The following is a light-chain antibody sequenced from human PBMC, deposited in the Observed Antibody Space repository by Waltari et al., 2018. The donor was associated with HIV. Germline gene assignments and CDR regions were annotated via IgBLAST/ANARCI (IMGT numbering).Light chain of an antibody. Sequence: QAVLTQPSSLSASPGASASLTCTLRNGINVGTYWIYWYQQNPGTPPKYLLRYKSDSDKQQGSGVPRRFSGSKDASANAGILLISGLQSEDEADYSCMIWHSSAWVFGGGTKLTVL. CDR2: YKSDSDK. CDR1: NGINVGTYW. CDR3: MIWHSSAWV. V-gene: IGLV5-45*02. J-gene: IGLJ3*02.